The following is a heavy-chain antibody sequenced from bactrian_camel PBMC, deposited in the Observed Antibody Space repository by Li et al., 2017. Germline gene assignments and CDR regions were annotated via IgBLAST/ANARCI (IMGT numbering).Heavy chain of an antibody. CDR3: ALAQPWRRWYSDDLPPGRFGY. J-gene: IGHJ6*01. D-gene: IGHD4*01. CDR2: IYGGGFNK. V-gene: IGHV3S31*01. CDR1: GYDYSPNYMV. Sequence: DVQLVESGGGSVQAGGSLRLSCAASGYDYSPNYMVMGWARQAPEKGREGVAAIYGGGFNKYYADSVKGRFAISRDNAEGTLYLQMNSLKPEDTAKYYCALAQPWRRWYSDDLPPGRFGYWSQGTQVTVS.